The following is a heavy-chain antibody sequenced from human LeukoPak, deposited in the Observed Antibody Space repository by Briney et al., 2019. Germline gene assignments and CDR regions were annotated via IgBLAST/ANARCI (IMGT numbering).Heavy chain of an antibody. Sequence: SETLSLTCTVSGGSISSSSYYWGWIRQPPGKGLEWIGSIYYSGSTYYNPSLKSRVTISVDTSKNQFSLKLSSVTAADTAVYYCARKGSSWSFDYWGQGTLVTVSS. D-gene: IGHD6-13*01. J-gene: IGHJ4*02. V-gene: IGHV4-39*01. CDR2: IYYSGST. CDR3: ARKGSSWSFDY. CDR1: GGSISSSSYY.